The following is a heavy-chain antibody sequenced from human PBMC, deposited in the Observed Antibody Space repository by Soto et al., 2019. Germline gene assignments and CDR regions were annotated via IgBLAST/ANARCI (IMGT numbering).Heavy chain of an antibody. CDR2: VSSNGGST. CDR3: VKDADYYDSTGYHQGWFDP. Sequence: PGGSLRLSCSASGFTFSSYAMHWVRQAPGKGLEYVSAVSSNGGSTYYADSVKGRFTISRDNSKNTLYLQMSSLRAEDTAVYHCVKDADYYDSTGYHQGWFDPWGQGTLVTVSS. CDR1: GFTFSSYA. D-gene: IGHD3-22*01. J-gene: IGHJ5*02. V-gene: IGHV3-64D*06.